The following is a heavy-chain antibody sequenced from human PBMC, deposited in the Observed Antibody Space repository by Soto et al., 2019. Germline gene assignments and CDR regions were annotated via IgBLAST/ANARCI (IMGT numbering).Heavy chain of an antibody. D-gene: IGHD3-3*01. CDR3: ARVYDFWSGYHDAFDI. CDR2: MNPNSGNT. Sequence: APVKVSCKASGYTFTSYDINWVRQATGQGLEWMGWMNPNSGNTGYAQKFQGRVTMTRNTSISTAYMELSSLRSEDTAVYYCARVYDFWSGYHDAFDIWGQGTMVTVSS. CDR1: GYTFTSYD. V-gene: IGHV1-8*02. J-gene: IGHJ3*02.